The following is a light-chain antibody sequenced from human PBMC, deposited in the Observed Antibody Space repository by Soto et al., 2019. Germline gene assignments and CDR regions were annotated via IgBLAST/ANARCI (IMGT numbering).Light chain of an antibody. CDR2: DAS. CDR1: QNINNW. V-gene: IGKV1-5*01. CDR3: QHMRK. Sequence: DIQMTQSTSTLSASVGYRVTITCRASQNINNWIAWYQQKPGKAPKFLIYDASTLESGVPSRLSGSGFGTEFSLTISSLQPDDFGSYYCQHMRKFGQGTKVEIK. J-gene: IGKJ1*01.